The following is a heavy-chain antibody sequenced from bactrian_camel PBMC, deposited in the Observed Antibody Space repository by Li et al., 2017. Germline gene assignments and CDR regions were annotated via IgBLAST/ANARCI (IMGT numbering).Heavy chain of an antibody. Sequence: VQLVESGGGLVQTGGSLRLSCAVSLDTVAGRYCMGWFRMVPGKEREDVACIGESVSYADSVKGRFAISKDRAQATLYLQMNNLTSDDTAMYYCATEERSLIGEPCKGAQMQRPMDYWGKGTQVTVS. CDR1: LDTVAGRYC. J-gene: IGHJ7*01. V-gene: IGHV3S60*01. CDR2: IGESV. D-gene: IGHD1*01.